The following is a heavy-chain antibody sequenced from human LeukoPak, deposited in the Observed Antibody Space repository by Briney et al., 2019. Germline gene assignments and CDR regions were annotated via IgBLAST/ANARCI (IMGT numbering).Heavy chain of an antibody. CDR3: ATLSAGLITLA. D-gene: IGHD2/OR15-2a*01. Sequence: SETLSLTCTVSGYSISSGYYWGWIRQPPGKGLEWIGSIYHSGSTYYNPSLKSRVTISVDTSKNQFSLKLSSVTAADTAFYYCATLSAGLITLAWGQGTLFTVSS. CDR2: IYHSGST. V-gene: IGHV4-38-2*02. CDR1: GYSISSGYY. J-gene: IGHJ5*02.